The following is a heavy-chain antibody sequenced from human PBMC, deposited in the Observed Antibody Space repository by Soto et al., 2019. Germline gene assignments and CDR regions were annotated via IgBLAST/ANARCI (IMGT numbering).Heavy chain of an antibody. CDR3: AKDRAWQSGRYYYGMDV. J-gene: IGHJ6*02. CDR2: ISYDGTGQ. V-gene: IGHV3-30*18. CDR1: GFTFSKYG. D-gene: IGHD3-10*01. Sequence: QVQLVESGGGDVQPGRSLRLSCAASGFTFSKYGMHWVRQVPGKGLEWVAAISYDGTGQHIADSVKGRFTISRDNSKNTLSLHMNSLTTEDTALYYCAKDRAWQSGRYYYGMDVWGHGTTVTVSS.